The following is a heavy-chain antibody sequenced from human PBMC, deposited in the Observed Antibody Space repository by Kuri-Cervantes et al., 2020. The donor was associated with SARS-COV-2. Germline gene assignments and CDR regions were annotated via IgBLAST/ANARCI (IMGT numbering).Heavy chain of an antibody. J-gene: IGHJ4*02. CDR1: GFTFSSYW. Sequence: GESLKISCAASGFTFSSYWMSWVRQAPGKGLVWVSRINPDGSYTNNADSVKGRFTLSRDNAKNSLYLQMNSLRAEDTAVYYCARLPYYDILTGYYPADYWGQGTLVTVSS. V-gene: IGHV3-74*01. D-gene: IGHD3-9*01. CDR3: ARLPYYDILTGYYPADY. CDR2: INPDGSYT.